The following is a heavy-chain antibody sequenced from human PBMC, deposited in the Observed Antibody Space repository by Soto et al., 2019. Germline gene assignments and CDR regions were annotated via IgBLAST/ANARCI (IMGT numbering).Heavy chain of an antibody. V-gene: IGHV4-39*01. D-gene: IGHD4-17*01. Sequence: SETLSLTCTVSGDSISSSSYYWGWIRQPPGKGLEWIGSIYYSGSTYYNPSLKSRVTISVDTSKNQFSLKLSSVAAADTAVYYCARHMDYSDGNFDYWGQGTLVTVSS. J-gene: IGHJ4*02. CDR1: GDSISSSSYY. CDR2: IYYSGST. CDR3: ARHMDYSDGNFDY.